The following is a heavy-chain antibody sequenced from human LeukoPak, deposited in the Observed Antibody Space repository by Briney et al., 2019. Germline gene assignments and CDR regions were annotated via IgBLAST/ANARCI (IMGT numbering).Heavy chain of an antibody. D-gene: IGHD6-19*01. CDR2: IYYSGST. Sequence: PSQTLSLTSTVSGGSISSGGYYWSWIRQHPGKGLEWIGYIYYSGSTYYNPSLRSRVTISVDTSKNQFSLKLSSVTAADTAVYYCARDAGYSSGWMSLDYWGQGTLVTVSS. J-gene: IGHJ4*02. CDR1: GGSISSGGYY. CDR3: ARDAGYSSGWMSLDY. V-gene: IGHV4-31*03.